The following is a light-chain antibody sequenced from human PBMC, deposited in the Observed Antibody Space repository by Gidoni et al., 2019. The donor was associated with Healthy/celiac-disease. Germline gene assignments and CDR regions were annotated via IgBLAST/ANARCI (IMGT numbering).Light chain of an antibody. CDR3: MQALQTPPT. Sequence: PGEPASISCRSSQSLLHSNGYNYLDWYLQKPVQSPQLLIYLGSNRASGVPDRFSGSGSGTDFTLKISRVEAEDVGVYYCMQALQTPPTFGQGTKVEIK. CDR1: QSLLHSNGYNY. V-gene: IGKV2-28*01. CDR2: LGS. J-gene: IGKJ1*01.